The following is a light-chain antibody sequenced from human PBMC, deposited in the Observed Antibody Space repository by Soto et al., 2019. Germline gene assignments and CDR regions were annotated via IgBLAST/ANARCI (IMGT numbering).Light chain of an antibody. CDR3: QSYDSSLSGIV. CDR2: TNS. Sequence: QSVLTQPPSVSGAPGQRVTISCTGNSSNIGAGYDVHWYQQLPGTAPKLLIYTNSNRPSGVPDRISGSKSGTSASLAITGLQAEDEADYYCQSYDSSLSGIVFGTGTKVTVL. J-gene: IGLJ1*01. CDR1: SSNIGAGYD. V-gene: IGLV1-40*01.